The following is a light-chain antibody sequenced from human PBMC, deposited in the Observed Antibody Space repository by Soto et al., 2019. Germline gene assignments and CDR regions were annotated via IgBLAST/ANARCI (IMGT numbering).Light chain of an antibody. J-gene: IGKJ4*01. CDR3: QQRSTWPLT. Sequence: EIVLTQSPATLSLSPGDRAALSCRASQSVSSHLAWYQQKPGQAPRLLISAASNMATGIPARFSGSGSGTAFILLIISLVPEDIAVYYCQQRSTWPLTFGGGTKVEIK. CDR1: QSVSSH. CDR2: AAS. V-gene: IGKV3-11*01.